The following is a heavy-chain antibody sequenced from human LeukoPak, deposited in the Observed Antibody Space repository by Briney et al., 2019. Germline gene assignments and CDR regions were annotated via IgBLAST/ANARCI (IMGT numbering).Heavy chain of an antibody. CDR3: ARADCSGSTCYLRRSWFDP. J-gene: IGHJ5*02. CDR1: GFTLSTFD. CDR2: ISTSSRYI. Sequence: PGGSLRLSCAASGFTLSTFDMNWVRQAPGKGLEWVSSISTSSRYIYYRDSVTGRFTISRDDAKNSLYLQMNSLRVEDTAVYYCARADCSGSTCYLRRSWFDPWGQGTLVTVSS. V-gene: IGHV3-21*01. D-gene: IGHD2-2*01.